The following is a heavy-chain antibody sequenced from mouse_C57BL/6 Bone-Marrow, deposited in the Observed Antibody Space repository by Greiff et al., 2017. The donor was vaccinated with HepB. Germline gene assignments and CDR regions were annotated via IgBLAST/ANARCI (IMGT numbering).Heavy chain of an antibody. J-gene: IGHJ3*01. Sequence: EVQLQESGPGLVKPSQSLSLTCSVTGYSITSGYYWNWIRQFPGNKLEWMGYISYDGSNNYNPSLKNRISITRDTSKNQFFLKLNSVTTEDTATYYCALTGFAYWGQGTLVTVSA. CDR2: ISYDGSN. CDR1: GYSITSGYY. CDR3: ALTGFAY. V-gene: IGHV3-6*01. D-gene: IGHD4-1*01.